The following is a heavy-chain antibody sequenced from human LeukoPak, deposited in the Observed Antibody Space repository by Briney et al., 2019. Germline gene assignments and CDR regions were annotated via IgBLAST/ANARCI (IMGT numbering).Heavy chain of an antibody. Sequence: ASVKVSCKASGYTFTSYAMHWVRQAPGQRLEWMRWINAGNGNTKYSQKFQGRVTITRDTSASTAYMELSSLRSEDTAVYYCARVGYDILTGYDYWCQGTLVTVSS. D-gene: IGHD3-9*01. CDR2: INAGNGNT. CDR1: GYTFTSYA. V-gene: IGHV1-3*01. J-gene: IGHJ4*02. CDR3: ARVGYDILTGYDY.